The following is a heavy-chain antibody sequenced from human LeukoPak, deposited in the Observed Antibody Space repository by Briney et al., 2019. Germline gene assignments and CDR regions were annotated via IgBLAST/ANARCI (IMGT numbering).Heavy chain of an antibody. CDR3: ARAYPDPAGLSYALDAFDI. CDR1: GYTFTSYD. V-gene: IGHV1-8*03. J-gene: IGHJ3*02. D-gene: IGHD2-2*01. CDR2: INPNSGNT. Sequence: ASVKVSCKASGYTFTSYDINWVRQATGQGLEWMGWINPNSGNTGYAQKFQGRVTITRNTSISTAYMELSSLRSEDTAVYYCARAYPDPAGLSYALDAFDIWGQGTMVTVSS.